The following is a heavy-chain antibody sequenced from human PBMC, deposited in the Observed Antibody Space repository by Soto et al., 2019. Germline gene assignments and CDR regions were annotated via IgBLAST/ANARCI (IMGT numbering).Heavy chain of an antibody. D-gene: IGHD4-17*01. Sequence: GGSLRLSCAASGFNFDNYPMGWVRQAPGKGLQWVSSTFETDDATVYTDSVQGRFFISRDNSKYTLYLQMTNLRVEDTAVYHCTRYGGPTQPHYLDHWGQGILVTVSS. CDR2: TFETDDAT. V-gene: IGHV3-23*01. CDR3: TRYGGPTQPHYLDH. J-gene: IGHJ4*02. CDR1: GFNFDNYP.